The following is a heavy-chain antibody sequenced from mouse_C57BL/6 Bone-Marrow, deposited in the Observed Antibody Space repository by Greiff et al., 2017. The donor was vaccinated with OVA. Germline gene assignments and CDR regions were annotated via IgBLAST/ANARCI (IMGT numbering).Heavy chain of an antibody. D-gene: IGHD1-1*02. CDR2: ISSGGSYT. CDR3: AEDGRGFDY. J-gene: IGHJ2*01. CDR1: GFTFSSYG. V-gene: IGHV5-6*01. Sequence: EVQLVESGGDLVKPGGSLKLSCAASGFTFSSYGMSWVRQTPDKRLEWVATISSGGSYTYYPDSVKGRFTISRDNAKNTLYLQMSSLKSEDTAMCYCAEDGRGFDYWGQGTTLTVSS.